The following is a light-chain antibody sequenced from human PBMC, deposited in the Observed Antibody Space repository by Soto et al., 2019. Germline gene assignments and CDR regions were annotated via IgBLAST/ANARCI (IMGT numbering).Light chain of an antibody. CDR1: QSIDTY. CDR2: DAS. J-gene: IGKJ4*01. V-gene: IGKV3-11*01. CDR3: QQRYNWPLT. Sequence: EIVLTQSPATLSSSPGERATLSCRASQSIDTYLACYQQKPGQAPRLLIYDASDMATGIPARFSGSGSGTAFTLTISGLEPEDFAIYYCQQRYNWPLTFGGGTKVDIE.